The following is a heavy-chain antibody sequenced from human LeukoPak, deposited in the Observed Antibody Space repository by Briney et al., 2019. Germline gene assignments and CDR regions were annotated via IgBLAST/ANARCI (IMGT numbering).Heavy chain of an antibody. J-gene: IGHJ5*02. CDR1: GFTFSSYW. D-gene: IGHD3-16*01. Sequence: GGSLRLSCAASGFTFSSYWMSWVRQAPGKGLEWVSGIGPSGDRIYYADSVKGRVTISRDNSKSTVYLQMNSLRAEDTAVYYCAKDLAWGWFDPWGQGTLVTVSS. CDR3: AKDLAWGWFDP. CDR2: IGPSGDRI. V-gene: IGHV3-23*01.